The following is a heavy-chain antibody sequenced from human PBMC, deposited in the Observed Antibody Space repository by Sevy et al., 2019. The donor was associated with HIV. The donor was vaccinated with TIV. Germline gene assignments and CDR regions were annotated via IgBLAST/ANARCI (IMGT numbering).Heavy chain of an antibody. Sequence: ASVKVSCKVSGYSLTGLSMHWVRQAPGKGLEWMESFDPEDGERIYAQKLEGRVTMTEDTSADTAYMELNSLRFEDTAVYYYATTKDYYESSGCPFDYWGQGTLVTVSS. D-gene: IGHD3-22*01. CDR3: ATTKDYYESSGCPFDY. CDR1: GYSLTGLS. CDR2: FDPEDGER. V-gene: IGHV1-24*01. J-gene: IGHJ4*02.